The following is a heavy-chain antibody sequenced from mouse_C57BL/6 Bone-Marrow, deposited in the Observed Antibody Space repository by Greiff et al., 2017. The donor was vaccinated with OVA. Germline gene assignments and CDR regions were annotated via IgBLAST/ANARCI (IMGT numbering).Heavy chain of an antibody. CDR1: GYTFTSYW. J-gene: IGHJ3*01. CDR3: AREGAYDYDSTWFAY. CDR2: IDPNSGGT. V-gene: IGHV1-72*01. Sequence: QVQLKQPGAELVKPGASVKLSCKASGYTFTSYWMHWVKQRPGRGLEWIGRIDPNSGGTKYNEKFKSKATLTVDKPSSTAYMQLSSLTSEDSAVYYCAREGAYDYDSTWFAYWGQGTLVTVSA. D-gene: IGHD2-4*01.